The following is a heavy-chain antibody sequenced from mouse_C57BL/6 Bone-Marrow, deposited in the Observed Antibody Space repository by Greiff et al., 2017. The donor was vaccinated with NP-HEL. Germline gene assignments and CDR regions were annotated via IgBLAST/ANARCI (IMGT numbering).Heavy chain of an antibody. J-gene: IGHJ2*01. CDR3: ARGGYYYGSSY. CDR1: GFTFSSYG. V-gene: IGHV5-6*02. Sequence: DVMLVESGGDLVKPGGSLKLSCAASGFTFSSYGMSWVRQTPDKRLEWVATISSGGSYTYYPDSVKGRFTISRDNAKNTLYLQMSSLKSEDTAMYYCARGGYYYGSSYWGQGTTLTVSS. CDR2: ISSGGSYT. D-gene: IGHD1-1*01.